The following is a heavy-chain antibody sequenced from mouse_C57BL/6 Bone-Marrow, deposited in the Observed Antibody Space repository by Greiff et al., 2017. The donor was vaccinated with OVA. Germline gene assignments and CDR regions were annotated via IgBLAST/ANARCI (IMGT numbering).Heavy chain of an antibody. CDR3: AKRTTVVHWYLDV. J-gene: IGHJ1*03. V-gene: IGHV1-64*01. CDR2: IHPNSGST. CDR1: GYTFTSYW. D-gene: IGHD1-1*01. Sequence: QVQLQQPGAELVKPGASVKLSCKASGYTFTSYWMHWVKQRPGQGLEWIGMIHPNSGSTNYNEKFKSKATLTVDKSSSTAYMQLSSLTSEDSAGYDCAKRTTVVHWYLDVWGTGTTVTVSS.